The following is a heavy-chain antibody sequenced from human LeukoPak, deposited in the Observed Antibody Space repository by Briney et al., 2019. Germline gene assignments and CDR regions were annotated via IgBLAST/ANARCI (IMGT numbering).Heavy chain of an antibody. D-gene: IGHD3-10*01. Sequence: HPGGSLRLSCAASGFTFSSYWMSWVRQAPGKGLEWVANIKEDGSEKYYVDSVKGRFTISRDNSKNTLYPQMNSLRAEDTAVYYCAKALSFGELDPLDYWGQGTLVTVSS. CDR2: IKEDGSEK. V-gene: IGHV3-7*03. J-gene: IGHJ4*02. CDR3: AKALSFGELDPLDY. CDR1: GFTFSSYW.